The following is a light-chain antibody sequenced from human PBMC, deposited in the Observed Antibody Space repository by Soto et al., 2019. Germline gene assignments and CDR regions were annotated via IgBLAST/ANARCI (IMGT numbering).Light chain of an antibody. Sequence: QSALTQPRSVSGSPGQEVTISCTGTNSDVGNYNFVSWYQHHPGKAPKLMIYDVTKRPSGVPDRFSGSKSGNTASLTISGLQPEDEADYYCCTSAGSFHQFGGGTKLTVL. CDR3: CTSAGSFHQ. CDR1: NSDVGNYNF. V-gene: IGLV2-11*01. J-gene: IGLJ3*02. CDR2: DVT.